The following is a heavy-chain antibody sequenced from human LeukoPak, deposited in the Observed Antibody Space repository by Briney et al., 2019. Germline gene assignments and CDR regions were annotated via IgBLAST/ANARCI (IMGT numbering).Heavy chain of an antibody. CDR3: AGTDITVA. D-gene: IGHD6-19*01. J-gene: IGHJ4*02. Sequence: PSETLSLTCTVSGDSISSWYWSWIRQPPGKGLEWIGSIYLSGSTYYNPSLKSRVTISVDTSKNQFSLKLSSVTAADTAVYYCAGTDITVAWGQGTLVTVSS. CDR2: IYLSGST. CDR1: GDSISSWY. V-gene: IGHV4-59*12.